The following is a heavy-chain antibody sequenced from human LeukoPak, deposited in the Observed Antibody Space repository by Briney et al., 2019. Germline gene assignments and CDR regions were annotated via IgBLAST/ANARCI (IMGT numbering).Heavy chain of an antibody. CDR3: ARDMKGNLDY. J-gene: IGHJ4*02. CDR2: INQDGGTR. V-gene: IGHV3-7*01. D-gene: IGHD3-16*01. Sequence: GGSLRLSCAASGFTFSNTWMAWVRQAPGKGLEWVANINQDGGTRQYADSVRGRFTSSRDSAKNSLYLEMNSLRAEDTGLYHCARDMKGNLDYWGQGTLVTVSS. CDR1: GFTFSNTW.